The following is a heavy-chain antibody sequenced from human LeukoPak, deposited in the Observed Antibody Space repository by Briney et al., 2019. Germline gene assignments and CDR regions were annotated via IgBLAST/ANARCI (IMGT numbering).Heavy chain of an antibody. J-gene: IGHJ4*02. CDR3: ARQLYGSDY. CDR2: IKQDGSAK. V-gene: IGHV3-7*01. Sequence: GGSLRLSCAASGFTFSSYWMTWVRQAPGKGLEWVANIKQDGSAKYYVDSLRGRFSISRDNVKNSLFLQMNSLSDDDTAVYYCARQLYGSDYWGQGTLVTVSS. CDR1: GFTFSSYW. D-gene: IGHD4-17*01.